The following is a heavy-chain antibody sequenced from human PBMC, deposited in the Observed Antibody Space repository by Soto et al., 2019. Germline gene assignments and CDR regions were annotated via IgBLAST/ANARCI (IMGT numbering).Heavy chain of an antibody. CDR1: GFTFSSYS. J-gene: IGHJ4*02. CDR3: VSGPVGYCTNGVCYGSEYFEF. Sequence: EVQLVESGGGLVKPGGSLRLSCAASGFTFSSYSMDWVRQAPGKGLEWVSSISSSSSYIYYADSLKGRFTISRDNAKNSLYLQMNSLRAEDTAVYYCVSGPVGYCTNGVCYGSEYFEFWGQGTLVTVSS. V-gene: IGHV3-21*01. D-gene: IGHD2-8*01. CDR2: ISSSSSYI.